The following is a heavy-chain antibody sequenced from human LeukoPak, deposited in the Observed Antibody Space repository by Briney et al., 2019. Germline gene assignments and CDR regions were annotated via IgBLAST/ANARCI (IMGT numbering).Heavy chain of an antibody. J-gene: IGHJ4*02. CDR1: GFTFSSYW. V-gene: IGHV3-30*18. D-gene: IGHD6-13*01. CDR2: ISYDGSNK. Sequence: GGSLRLSCAASGFTFSSYWMSWVRQAPGKGLEWVAVISYDGSNKYYADSVKGRFTISRDNSKNTLCLQMNSLTAEDTAVYYCAKDIAADTEAFDYWGQGTLVTVSS. CDR3: AKDIAADTEAFDY.